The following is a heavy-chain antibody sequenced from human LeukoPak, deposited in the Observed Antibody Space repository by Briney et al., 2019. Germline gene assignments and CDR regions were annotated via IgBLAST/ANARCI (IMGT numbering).Heavy chain of an antibody. Sequence: SETLSLTCTVSGYSLSSGYYWNWIRQTPGKGLEWIGYIYYSGRTNYNASLKRRVTISVDTSNNQFSLTLSSVTTADTAVYYCARGQKYRNGYTVTELGSGYFAYWGQGTLVTVSS. V-gene: IGHV4-61*01. CDR2: IYYSGRT. D-gene: IGHD5-18*01. CDR1: GYSLSSGYY. CDR3: ARGQKYRNGYTVTELGSGYFAY. J-gene: IGHJ4*02.